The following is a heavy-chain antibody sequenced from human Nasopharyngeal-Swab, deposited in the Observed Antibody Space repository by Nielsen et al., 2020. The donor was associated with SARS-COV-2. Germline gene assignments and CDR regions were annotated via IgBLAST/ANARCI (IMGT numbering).Heavy chain of an antibody. CDR2: ISGSSTTI. V-gene: IGHV3-11*01. CDR3: ARLMELPNDAFDI. D-gene: IGHD1-26*01. J-gene: IGHJ3*02. CDR1: GFTFSAYY. Sequence: GESLKISCAASGFTFSAYYMSWIRQAPGKGLEWISCISGSSTTINYADSVQGRFTISRDNAKNSLYLQMNNLSAEDTAVYYCARLMELPNDAFDIWGQGTMVTVSS.